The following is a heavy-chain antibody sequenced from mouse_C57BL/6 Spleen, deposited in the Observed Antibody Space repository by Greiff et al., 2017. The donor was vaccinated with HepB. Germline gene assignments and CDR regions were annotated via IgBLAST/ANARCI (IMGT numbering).Heavy chain of an antibody. Sequence: QVQLQQSGAELVKPGASVKLSCKASGYTFTSYWMHWVKQRPGQGLEWIGMIHPNSGSTNYNEKFKSKATLTVDKSSSTAYMQLSSLTSEDSAVYYCATGRLENYAMDYWGQGTSVTVSS. V-gene: IGHV1-64*01. D-gene: IGHD4-1*01. CDR2: IHPNSGST. CDR3: ATGRLENYAMDY. J-gene: IGHJ4*01. CDR1: GYTFTSYW.